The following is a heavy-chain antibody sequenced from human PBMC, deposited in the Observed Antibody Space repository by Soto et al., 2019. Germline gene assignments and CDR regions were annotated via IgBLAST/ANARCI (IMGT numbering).Heavy chain of an antibody. J-gene: IGHJ6*02. CDR2: ISFTGDSR. V-gene: IGHV3-23*01. D-gene: IGHD2-2*01. CDR3: AKKSCSSPGCPYGMDV. Sequence: GGSLRLSCAASGFNFNAYVMNWFRQAPGKGLEWVSIISFTGDSRYYADSVKDRFTISRDNSQNTLYLQMNSLRAEDTAVYYCAKKSCSSPGCPYGMDVWGQGTTVTVS. CDR1: GFNFNAYV.